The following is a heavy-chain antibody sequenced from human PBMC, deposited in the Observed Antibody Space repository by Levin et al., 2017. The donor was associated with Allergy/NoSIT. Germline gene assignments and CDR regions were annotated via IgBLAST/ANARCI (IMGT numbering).Heavy chain of an antibody. Sequence: PSETLSLTCTVSGGSISGTSYYWGWIRQPPGKGPEWIGTIYYSGSTYHNPSLQSRVTMSIDTSKNQFSLKLTSVTAADTAVYYCARFPWDGSSWSQKDNLIDPWGQGTLVIVSS. V-gene: IGHV4-39*01. D-gene: IGHD6-13*01. CDR2: IYYSGST. CDR1: GGSISGTSYY. CDR3: ARFPWDGSSWSQKDNLIDP. J-gene: IGHJ5*02.